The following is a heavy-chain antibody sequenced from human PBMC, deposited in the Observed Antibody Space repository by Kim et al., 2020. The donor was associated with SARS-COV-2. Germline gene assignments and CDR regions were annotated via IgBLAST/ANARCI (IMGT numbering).Heavy chain of an antibody. V-gene: IGHV3-23*01. J-gene: IGHJ3*02. CDR3: AKCHSNWGNDACDI. Sequence: YPGAVKGRCTISRDNVKNMSYLQLDSLRAEDTAVYYCAKCHSNWGNDACDIWGLGTMVTVSS. D-gene: IGHD7-27*01.